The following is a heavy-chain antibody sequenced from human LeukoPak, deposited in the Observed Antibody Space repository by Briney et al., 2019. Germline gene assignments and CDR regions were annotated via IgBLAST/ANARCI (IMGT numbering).Heavy chain of an antibody. D-gene: IGHD1-26*01. Sequence: PGGSLRLSCAASGFTFSSYSMNWVRQAPGKGLEWVSSISSSSSYIYYADSVKGRFTISRDNAKNSLYLQMNSLRAEDTAVYYCARDHPFSGSLLLPYAGGDYWGQGTLVTVSS. CDR2: ISSSSSYI. CDR3: ARDHPFSGSLLLPYAGGDY. V-gene: IGHV3-21*01. CDR1: GFTFSSYS. J-gene: IGHJ4*02.